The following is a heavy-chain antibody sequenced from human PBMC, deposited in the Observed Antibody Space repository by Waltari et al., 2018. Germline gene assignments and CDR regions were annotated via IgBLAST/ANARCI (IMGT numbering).Heavy chain of an antibody. Sequence: QLQLQESGPGLVKPSETLSLPCTVSGDSISSGTYYWGWLRQPPGKGLEWIGSFYYSGSTYYNPSLKSRVTIFVDTSKNHFSLILTSVTAADTAVYYCACPGTAAAGLYYYMDVWGKGTTVTVSS. V-gene: IGHV4-39*02. J-gene: IGHJ6*03. CDR2: FYYSGST. CDR3: ACPGTAAAGLYYYMDV. D-gene: IGHD6-13*01. CDR1: GDSISSGTYY.